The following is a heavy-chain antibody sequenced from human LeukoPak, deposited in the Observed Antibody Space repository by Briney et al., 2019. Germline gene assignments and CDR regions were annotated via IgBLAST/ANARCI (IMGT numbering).Heavy chain of an antibody. CDR3: ARVGRGYSYGYLGLDY. CDR2: ISSNGGST. J-gene: IGHJ4*02. V-gene: IGHV3-64*01. CDR1: GFTFSSYA. D-gene: IGHD5-18*01. Sequence: QTGGSLRLSCAASGFTFSSYAMHWVRQAPGKGLEYVSAISSNGGSTYYANSVKGRFTISRDNSKSTLYLQMGSLRAEDMAVYYCARVGRGYSYGYLGLDYWGQGTLVTVSS.